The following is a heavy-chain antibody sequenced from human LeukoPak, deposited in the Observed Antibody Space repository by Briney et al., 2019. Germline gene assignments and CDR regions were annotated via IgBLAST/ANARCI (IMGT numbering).Heavy chain of an antibody. CDR1: GFTFSNYW. J-gene: IGHJ6*04. Sequence: GGSLRLSCAASGFTFSNYWMHWVRHAPGKGLVWVSRINSDGSSTIYADSVKGRFTISRDNAKNTVYLQMNSLRAEDTAVYYCARVAPSMDVWGKGTTVTVSS. CDR2: INSDGSST. V-gene: IGHV3-74*01. CDR3: ARVAPSMDV.